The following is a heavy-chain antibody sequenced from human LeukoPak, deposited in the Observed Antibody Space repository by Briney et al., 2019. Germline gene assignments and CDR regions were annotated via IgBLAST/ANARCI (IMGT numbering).Heavy chain of an antibody. D-gene: IGHD2-15*01. CDR3: ARYREGYCSGGSCPDY. CDR2: ISSSSSYI. CDR1: GFTFSSYS. Sequence: GGSLRLSCAASGFTFSSYSMNWVRLAPGKGLEWVSSISSSSSYIYYADSVKGRFTISRDNAKNSLYLQMNSLRAEDTAVYYCARYREGYCSGGSCPDYWGQGTLVTVSS. J-gene: IGHJ4*02. V-gene: IGHV3-21*01.